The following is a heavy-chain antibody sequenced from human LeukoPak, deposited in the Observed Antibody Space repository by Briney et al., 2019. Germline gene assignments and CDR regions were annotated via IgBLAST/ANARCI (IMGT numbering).Heavy chain of an antibody. CDR3: ARGLAVAGTPLGYYYYGMDV. V-gene: IGHV4-34*01. Sequence: HPSETLSLTCAVYGGSFSGYYWSWIRQPPGKGLEWIGEINHSGSTNYNPSLKSRVTISVDTSKNQFSLKLSSVTAVDTAVYYCARGLAVAGTPLGYYYYGMDVWGQGTTVTVSS. D-gene: IGHD6-19*01. CDR1: GGSFSGYY. CDR2: INHSGST. J-gene: IGHJ6*02.